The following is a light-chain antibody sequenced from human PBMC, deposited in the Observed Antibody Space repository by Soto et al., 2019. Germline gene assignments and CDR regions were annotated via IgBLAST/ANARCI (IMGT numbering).Light chain of an antibody. CDR2: EVS. Sequence: QSALTQPASVSGSPGQSITISCTGTSSDVGAYNYVSWYQQHPGKAPKLIIYEVSNRPSGVSNRFSGSKSANTATLTISGLQAEDEADYYCNSYTSSSARVFGGGTKVTVL. CDR3: NSYTSSSARV. V-gene: IGLV2-14*01. J-gene: IGLJ3*02. CDR1: SSDVGAYNY.